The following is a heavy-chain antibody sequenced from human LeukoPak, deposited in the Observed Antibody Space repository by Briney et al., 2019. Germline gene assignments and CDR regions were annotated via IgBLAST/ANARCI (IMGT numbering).Heavy chain of an antibody. J-gene: IGHJ4*02. Sequence: GSLRLSCAASGFTFSSYWMHWVRQAPGKGLEWIGSIYHSGSTYYNPSLKSRVTISVDTSKNQLSLKLSSVTAADTAVYYCARALIAAAGTLDYWGQGTLVTVSS. D-gene: IGHD6-13*01. CDR3: ARALIAAAGTLDY. CDR1: GFTFSSYW. V-gene: IGHV4-38-2*01. CDR2: IYHSGST.